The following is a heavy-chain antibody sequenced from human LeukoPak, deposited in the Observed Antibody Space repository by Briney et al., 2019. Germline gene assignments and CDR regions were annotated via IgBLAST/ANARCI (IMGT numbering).Heavy chain of an antibody. CDR3: ARVVYYYDSSGYHNWFDP. CDR1: GFTFSTYW. D-gene: IGHD3-22*01. CDR2: IRYDGSNK. Sequence: PGGSLRLSCAASGFTFSTYWMTWVRQAPGKGLEGVAFIRYDGSNKYYADSVKGRFTISRDNSKNTLYLQMNSLRAEDTAVYYCARVVYYYDSSGYHNWFDPWGQGTLVTVSS. V-gene: IGHV3-30*02. J-gene: IGHJ5*02.